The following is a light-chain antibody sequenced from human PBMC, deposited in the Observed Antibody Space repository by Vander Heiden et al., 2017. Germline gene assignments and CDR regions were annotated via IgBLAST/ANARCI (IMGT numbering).Light chain of an antibody. V-gene: IGKV1-5*01. J-gene: IGKJ4*01. CDR2: DAS. Sequence: DIQMTQSPSRLSASVGDRVIITCRASQSMSSWLAWYQQKPGKAPKLLIYDASSLESEVPSRFSGSGSGTEFTLTISSLQPDDFATYYCQQYNSFSPTFGGGTRVEL. CDR3: QQYNSFSPT. CDR1: QSMSSW.